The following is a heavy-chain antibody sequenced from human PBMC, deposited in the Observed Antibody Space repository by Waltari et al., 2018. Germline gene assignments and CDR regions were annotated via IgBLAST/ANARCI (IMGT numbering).Heavy chain of an antibody. CDR3: AGKGVVPNTFDP. CDR1: GGSISSYY. J-gene: IGHJ5*02. Sequence: QVQLQESGPGLVKPSETLSLTCTVSGGSISSYYWSWIRQPPGKGLEWIGYIYYSGSTNYHPSLKSRVTISVDTSKNQFSLKLSSVTAADTAVYYCAGKGVVPNTFDPWGQGTLVTVSS. V-gene: IGHV4-59*01. CDR2: IYYSGST. D-gene: IGHD2-15*01.